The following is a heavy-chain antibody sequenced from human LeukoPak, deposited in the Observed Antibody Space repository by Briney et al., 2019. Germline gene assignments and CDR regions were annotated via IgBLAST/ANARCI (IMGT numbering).Heavy chain of an antibody. CDR2: IYTSGST. D-gene: IGHD3-16*01. CDR1: GGSISSYY. J-gene: IGHJ4*02. Sequence: SETLSLTCTVSGGSISSYYWNWIRQPAGKGLEWIGRIYTSGSTNYNPSLKSRVTMSVETSKNQFSLKLSSVTAADTAVYYCARQTFGTTGGPIDYWGQGTLVTVSS. V-gene: IGHV4-4*07. CDR3: ARQTFGTTGGPIDY.